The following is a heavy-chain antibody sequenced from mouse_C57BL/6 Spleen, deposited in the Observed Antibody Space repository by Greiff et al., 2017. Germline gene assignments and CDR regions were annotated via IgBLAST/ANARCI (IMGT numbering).Heavy chain of an antibody. CDR1: GYTFTSYW. D-gene: IGHD1-1*02. J-gene: IGHJ4*01. CDR3: ARTRGNYAMDY. CDR2: IDPSDSHT. V-gene: IGHV1-69*01. Sequence: QVQLQQPGAELVMPGASVKLSCKASGYTFTSYWMHWVKQRPGQGLEWIGEIDPSDSHTNYNQKFKGKSTLTVDKSSSTAYMQLSSLTSEDSAVYYCARTRGNYAMDYWGQGTSVTVSS.